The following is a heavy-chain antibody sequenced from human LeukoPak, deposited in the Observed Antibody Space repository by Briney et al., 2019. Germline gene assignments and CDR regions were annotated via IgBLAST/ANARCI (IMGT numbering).Heavy chain of an antibody. J-gene: IGHJ4*02. CDR2: ITSSSSYI. D-gene: IGHD4-17*01. V-gene: IGHV3-21*04. Sequence: PGGSLRLSCAASGFTFSGYTMNWVRQAPGKGLEWVSAITSSSSYIYYADSIKGRFTISGDNAENSLSLQMNSLRAEDTAVYYCARGGFYGDYYFDYWGQGTLVTVSS. CDR3: ARGGFYGDYYFDY. CDR1: GFTFSGYT.